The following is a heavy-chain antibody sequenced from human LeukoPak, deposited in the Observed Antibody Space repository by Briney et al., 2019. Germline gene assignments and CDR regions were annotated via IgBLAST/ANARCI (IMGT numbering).Heavy chain of an antibody. D-gene: IGHD6-13*01. V-gene: IGHV1-2*02. Sequence: GASVKVSCKASGYTFTGYYMHWVRQARGQGLEWMGWINPNSGGTNYAQKFQGRVTMTRDTSISTAYMELSRLRSDDTAVYYCARLRGVSSTYYYYYMDVWGKGTTVTVSS. J-gene: IGHJ6*03. CDR3: ARLRGVSSTYYYYYMDV. CDR1: GYTFTGYY. CDR2: INPNSGGT.